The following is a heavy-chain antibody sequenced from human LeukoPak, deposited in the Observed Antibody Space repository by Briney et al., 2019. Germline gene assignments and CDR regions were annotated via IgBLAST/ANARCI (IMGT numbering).Heavy chain of an antibody. V-gene: IGHV4-59*12. D-gene: IGHD3-22*01. CDR2: ISDIGSI. CDR1: GGSISSYY. CDR3: ARGNSGYYDSSGYSGTLFDY. J-gene: IGHJ4*02. Sequence: SETLSLTCTVSGGSISSYYWSWIRQPPGKGLEWIAYISDIGSINYNPSLKSRVTISLDTSKNQFSLKLSSVTAADTAVYYCARGNSGYYDSSGYSGTLFDYWGQGTLVTVSS.